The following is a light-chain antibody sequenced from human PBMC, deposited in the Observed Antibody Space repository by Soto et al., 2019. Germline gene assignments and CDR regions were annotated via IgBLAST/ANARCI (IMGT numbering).Light chain of an antibody. CDR2: GAS. V-gene: IGKV3-15*01. J-gene: IGKJ1*01. Sequence: EIVMTQSPATLSVSPGGRATLSCRASQSISDTLAWYQQKPGQAPRLLIYGASTRAPGFPARFSGSGSGTDFTLNISSLQSEDFAVYSFQQYNNWPWTFGQGTNVEI. CDR1: QSISDT. CDR3: QQYNNWPWT.